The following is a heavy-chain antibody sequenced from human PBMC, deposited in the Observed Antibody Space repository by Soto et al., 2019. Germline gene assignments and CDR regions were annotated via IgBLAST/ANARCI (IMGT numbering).Heavy chain of an antibody. CDR1: GFTFSSYW. CDR2: INSDGSST. D-gene: IGHD3-3*01. Sequence: EVQLVESGGGLVQPGGSLRLSCAASGFTFSSYWMHWVRQAPGKGLVWVSRINSDGSSTSYADSVKGRFTISRDNAKNTLYLQMNSLRAEDTAVYYCARGFLPYYDFWSGYYIRGGGMAYWGQGTLVTVSS. J-gene: IGHJ4*02. CDR3: ARGFLPYYDFWSGYYIRGGGMAY. V-gene: IGHV3-74*01.